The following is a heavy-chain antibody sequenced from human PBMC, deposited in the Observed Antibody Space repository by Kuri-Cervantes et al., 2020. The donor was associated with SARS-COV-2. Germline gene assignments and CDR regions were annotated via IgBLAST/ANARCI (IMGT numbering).Heavy chain of an antibody. V-gene: IGHV4-34*01. J-gene: IGHJ4*02. CDR2: INHSGST. D-gene: IGHD1-26*01. CDR1: GGSFSGYY. CDR3: ARDNILYSGSGFDL. Sequence: SQTLSLTCAVYGGSFSGYYWSWIRQPPGKGLEWIGEINHSGSTNYNPSLKSRVTVSADTSKNQLSLKLSSVTAADTAVYYCARDNILYSGSGFDLWGQGTLVTVSS.